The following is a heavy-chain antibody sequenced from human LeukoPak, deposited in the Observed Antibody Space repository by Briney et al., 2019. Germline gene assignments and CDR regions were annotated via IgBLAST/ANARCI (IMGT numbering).Heavy chain of an antibody. Sequence: GGSLRLSCEASGLTFSNYWMHWVRHPPGKGLMWVSQISTDGSQTFYADSVKGRFTISRDNAQNTLFLQMDSLRPEDTAVYCCVRSLRSADFWGQGTLVTVSS. CDR2: ISTDGSQT. CDR1: GLTFSNYW. V-gene: IGHV3-74*01. CDR3: VRSLRSADF. J-gene: IGHJ4*02.